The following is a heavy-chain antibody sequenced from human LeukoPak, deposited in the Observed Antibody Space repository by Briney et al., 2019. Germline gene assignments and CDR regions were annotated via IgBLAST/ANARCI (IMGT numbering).Heavy chain of an antibody. CDR3: ARDQRASPAASDS. CDR1: GFNFRSYA. CDR2: IKEDGSDK. D-gene: IGHD2-15*01. J-gene: IGHJ4*02. V-gene: IGHV3-7*01. Sequence: GTSLRLSCAASGFNFRSYAMHWVRQAPGKGLEWVASIKEDGSDKYYVDSVKGRFTISRDNAKNSLYLQMNSLRAEDTAVYYCARDQRASPAASDSWGQGTLVTVSS.